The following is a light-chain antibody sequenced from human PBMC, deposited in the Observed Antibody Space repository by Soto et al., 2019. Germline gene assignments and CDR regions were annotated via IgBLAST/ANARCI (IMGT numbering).Light chain of an antibody. CDR3: QQYNNWPRT. J-gene: IGKJ1*01. Sequence: EIVMTQSPATLSVSPGERATLSCRASLSVRSNLAWYQQKPGQAPRLLIYGAFTRATAIPARFSGSGSGTEFTLTISSLQSEDFAVYYCQQYNNWPRTFGQGTKVEIK. CDR1: LSVRSN. V-gene: IGKV3-15*01. CDR2: GAF.